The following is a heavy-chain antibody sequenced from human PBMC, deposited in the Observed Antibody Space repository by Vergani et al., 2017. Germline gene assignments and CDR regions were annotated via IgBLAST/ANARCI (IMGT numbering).Heavy chain of an antibody. D-gene: IGHD3-10*01. CDR1: GGSISSGSYY. Sequence: QLQLQESGPGLVKPSETLSLTCTVSGGSISSGSYYWSWIRQPAGKGLEWIGYIYYSGSTNYNPSLKSRVTISVDTSKNQFSLKLSSVTAADTAVYYCARDVRGVTNWFDPWGQGTLVTVSS. CDR2: IYYSGST. J-gene: IGHJ5*02. V-gene: IGHV4-61*10. CDR3: ARDVRGVTNWFDP.